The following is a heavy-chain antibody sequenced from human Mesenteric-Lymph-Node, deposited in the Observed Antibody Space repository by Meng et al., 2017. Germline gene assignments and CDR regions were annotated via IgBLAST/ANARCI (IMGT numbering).Heavy chain of an antibody. D-gene: IGHD5-18*01. CDR1: GYTFTSYG. J-gene: IGHJ4*02. CDR3: ARHTAMDS. V-gene: IGHV3-23*01. CDR2: ISGSGGST. Sequence: SCKASGYTFTSYGISWVRQAPGKGLEWVSAISGSGGSTYYADSVKGRFTISRDNSKNTLYLQMNSLRAEDTAVYYCARHTAMDSWGQGTLVTVSS.